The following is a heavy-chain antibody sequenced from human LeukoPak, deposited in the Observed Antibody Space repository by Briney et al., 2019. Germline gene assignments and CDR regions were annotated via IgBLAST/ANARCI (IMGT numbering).Heavy chain of an antibody. Sequence: GGSLRLSCTASGFTFGDYAMSWVRQAPGKGLEWVGFIRSKAYGGTTEYAASVKGRFTISRDDSKSIAYLQMNSLKTEDTAVYYCTRVTYSGSCSITFDYWGQGTLVTVSS. D-gene: IGHD3-10*01. V-gene: IGHV3-49*04. CDR2: IRSKAYGGTT. J-gene: IGHJ4*02. CDR1: GFTFGDYA. CDR3: TRVTYSGSCSITFDY.